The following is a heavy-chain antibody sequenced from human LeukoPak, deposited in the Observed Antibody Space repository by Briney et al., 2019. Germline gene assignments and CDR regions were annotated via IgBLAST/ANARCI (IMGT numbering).Heavy chain of an antibody. Sequence: GGSLRLSRAASGFTFSTYAMYWVRQAPGKGLEWVALISYDGSNKYNADSVKGRFTISRDNSKNTLSLQMNSLRVEDTAVYYCAKQNARGGTYEPVTVWGQAALVTVSS. J-gene: IGHJ4*02. CDR3: AKQNARGGTYEPVTV. V-gene: IGHV3-30*04. CDR1: GFTFSTYA. CDR2: ISYDGSNK. D-gene: IGHD3-16*01.